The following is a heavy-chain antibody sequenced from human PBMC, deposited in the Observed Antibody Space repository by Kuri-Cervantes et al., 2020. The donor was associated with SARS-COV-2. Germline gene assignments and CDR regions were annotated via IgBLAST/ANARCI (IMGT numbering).Heavy chain of an antibody. CDR1: GFTFSDYY. CDR3: VQGPSEGGWEGLYV. CDR2: ISSSGSSI. Sequence: GGSLRLSCAASGFTFSDYYMSWIRQAPGKGLEFISYISSSGSSIYYAESVKGRFTISRDNLKSTLFLQMNRRRADDAAVYYCVQGPSEGGWEGLYVWGQGTTVTGSS. D-gene: IGHD1-26*01. J-gene: IGHJ6*02. V-gene: IGHV3-11*01.